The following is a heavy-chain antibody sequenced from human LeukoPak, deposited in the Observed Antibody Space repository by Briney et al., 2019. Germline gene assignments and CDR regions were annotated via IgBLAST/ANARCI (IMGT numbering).Heavy chain of an antibody. V-gene: IGHV3-30*04. J-gene: IGHJ4*02. CDR2: ISYDGSDK. CDR3: ARARPSMWIDY. Sequence: KAGRSLRLSCAASGFTFSSYAMYWVRQAPGKGLEWVAVISYDGSDKFYADSVKGRFTISRDSSKNTLYLQMNSLRPEDTAVYYCARARPSMWIDYWGQGTLVTVSS. CDR1: GFTFSSYA. D-gene: IGHD5-12*01.